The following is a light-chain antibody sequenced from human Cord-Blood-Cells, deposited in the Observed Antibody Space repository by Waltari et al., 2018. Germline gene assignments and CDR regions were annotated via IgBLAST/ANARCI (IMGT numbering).Light chain of an antibody. Sequence: QSALTQPASVSGSPGQSITISCTGTSSDGGGYNYVSWYQQHPGKAPTLMIYDVGKRPSGVSNRFSGSKSGNTASLTISGLQAEDEADYYCSSYTSSSTLVFGGGTKLTVL. CDR2: DVG. V-gene: IGLV2-14*01. CDR3: SSYTSSSTLV. J-gene: IGLJ3*02. CDR1: SSDGGGYNY.